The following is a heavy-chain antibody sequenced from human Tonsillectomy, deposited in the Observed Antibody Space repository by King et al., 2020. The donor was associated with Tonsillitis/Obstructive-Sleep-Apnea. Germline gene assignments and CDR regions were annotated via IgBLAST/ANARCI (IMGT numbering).Heavy chain of an antibody. J-gene: IGHJ3*02. Sequence: QLVQSGGGVVQPGRSLRLSCAASGFTFSSYAMHWVRQAPGKGLEWVAVISYDGSNKYYADSVQGRFTITRENYKNTMYLQMNSLRAEDKAVYYCSRERSRGWNDAFDIWGQGTMVTVSS. CDR2: ISYDGSNK. D-gene: IGHD6-19*01. CDR3: SRERSRGWNDAFDI. V-gene: IGHV3-30*04. CDR1: GFTFSSYA.